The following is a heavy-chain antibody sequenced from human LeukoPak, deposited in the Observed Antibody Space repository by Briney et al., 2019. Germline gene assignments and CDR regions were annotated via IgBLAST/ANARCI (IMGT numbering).Heavy chain of an antibody. Sequence: PGGSLRLSCAASGFTFKSYGMHWVRQTPGKGLEWVSGISGSGGTTHYADSVKGRFTISRDNSKNTLDLQMNSLRAEDTAVYYCAKRTGGIYSFDIWGQGTMVTVSS. CDR1: GFTFKSYG. CDR3: AKRTGGIYSFDI. CDR2: ISGSGGTT. J-gene: IGHJ3*02. D-gene: IGHD2-8*02. V-gene: IGHV3-23*01.